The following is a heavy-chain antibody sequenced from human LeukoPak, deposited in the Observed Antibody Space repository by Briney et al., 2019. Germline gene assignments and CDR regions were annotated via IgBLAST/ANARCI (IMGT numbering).Heavy chain of an antibody. CDR1: VGSISSYY. CDR2: IYYSGST. CDR3: ARGKVADFWSGYPYYYYYMDV. J-gene: IGHJ6*03. Sequence: SETLSLTCTVSVGSISSYYWSWIRQPPGKGLEWIGYIYYSGSTNYNPSLKSRVTISVDTSKNQFSLKLSSVTAADTAVYYCARGKVADFWSGYPYYYYYMDVWGKGTTVTVSS. V-gene: IGHV4-59*01. D-gene: IGHD3-3*01.